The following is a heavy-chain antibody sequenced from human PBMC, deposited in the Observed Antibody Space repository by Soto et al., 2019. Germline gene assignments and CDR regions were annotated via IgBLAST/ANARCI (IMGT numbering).Heavy chain of an antibody. Sequence: QVQLVESGGGVVQPGRSLRLSCAASGFTFSSYGMHWVRQAPGKGLEWVAVISYDGSNKYYADSVKGQFTISRDNSKNTLYLQMNSLRAEDTAVYYCAKGFVAAADYYYYGMDVWGQGTTVTVSS. D-gene: IGHD6-13*01. CDR1: GFTFSSYG. CDR2: ISYDGSNK. V-gene: IGHV3-30*18. J-gene: IGHJ6*02. CDR3: AKGFVAAADYYYYGMDV.